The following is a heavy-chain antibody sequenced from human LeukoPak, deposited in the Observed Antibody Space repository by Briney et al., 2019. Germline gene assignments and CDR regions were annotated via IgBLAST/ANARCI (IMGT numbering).Heavy chain of an antibody. D-gene: IGHD3-3*01. CDR1: GYSFTNYW. J-gene: IGHJ4*02. CDR3: ARTKRPYYDFWSGWDY. Sequence: GESLKISCKGSGYSFTNYWIGWVRPMPGKGLEWMGIIYPGDSDTRYSPSFQGQVTISADKSISTAYLQWSSLKASDTAMYYCARTKRPYYDFWSGWDYWGQGTLVTVSS. CDR2: IYPGDSDT. V-gene: IGHV5-51*01.